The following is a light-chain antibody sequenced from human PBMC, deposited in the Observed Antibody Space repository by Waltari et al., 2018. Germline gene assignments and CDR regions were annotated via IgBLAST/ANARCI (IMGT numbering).Light chain of an antibody. Sequence: QSALTQPPSASGSPGHSVTISCTGTSSDVGGYNYVSWYQQHPGKAPKLLIYDVTKRPSGVPDRFSASKSGDTASLTVSGLQAEDEADYYCSSFTPRTNVLFGGGTKLTVL. CDR3: SSFTPRTNVL. CDR2: DVT. CDR1: SSDVGGYNY. V-gene: IGLV2-8*01. J-gene: IGLJ2*01.